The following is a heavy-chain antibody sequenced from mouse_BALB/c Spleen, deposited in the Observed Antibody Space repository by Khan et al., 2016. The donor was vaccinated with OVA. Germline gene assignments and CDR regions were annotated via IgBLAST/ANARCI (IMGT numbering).Heavy chain of an antibody. CDR1: GFAFSSFD. CDR3: TRRPGFVDV. V-gene: IGHV5-12-1*01. Sequence: EVELVESGGGLVKPGGSLKLSCTASGFAFSSFDMPWVRQTPEKRLEWVAYVCSGGDNTYSPDTMKGRFTISRDNAKNTLYLQMSSLMSEDTAIYYGTRRPGFVDVWGAGTTVTVSS. CDR2: VCSGGDNT. J-gene: IGHJ1*01.